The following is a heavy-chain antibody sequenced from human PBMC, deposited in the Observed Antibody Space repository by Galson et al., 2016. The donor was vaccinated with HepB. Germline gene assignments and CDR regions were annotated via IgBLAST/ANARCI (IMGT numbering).Heavy chain of an antibody. CDR3: AREGAFGGVIVVSDAFDI. CDR2: IGSGNTYK. J-gene: IGHJ3*02. D-gene: IGHD3-16*02. CDR1: GFTFRSYS. Sequence: SLRLSCAASGFTFRSYSMNWVRLTPGKGLEWVSYIGSGNTYKYYADSVKGRFSISRDNAKDSLYLQMNSLRAEDTAIYYCAREGAFGGVIVVSDAFDIWGQGTRVTVSS. V-gene: IGHV3-21*01.